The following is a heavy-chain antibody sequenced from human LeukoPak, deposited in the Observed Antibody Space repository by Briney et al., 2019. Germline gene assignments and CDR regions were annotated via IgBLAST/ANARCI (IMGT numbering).Heavy chain of an antibody. CDR1: GGSFSGYY. CDR2: IYYGGNT. V-gene: IGHV4-34*01. D-gene: IGHD3-10*01. CDR3: ASIHYELITVVRGVISTSTGHYYMDV. Sequence: PSETLSLTCAVYGGSFSGYYWSWIRQPPGKGLEWIGSIYYGGNTHYNPSLKSRVTISVDTSKNQFSLKLSSVTAADTAVYYCASIHYELITVVRGVISTSTGHYYMDVWGKGTSVTVSS. J-gene: IGHJ6*03.